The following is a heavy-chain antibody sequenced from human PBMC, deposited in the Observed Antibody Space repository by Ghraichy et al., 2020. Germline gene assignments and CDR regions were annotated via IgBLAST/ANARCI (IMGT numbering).Heavy chain of an antibody. CDR1: GDSVSSNSAA. J-gene: IGHJ6*02. CDR2: TYYRSKWYN. CDR3: ARDSRGYCSSTSCYYYYYGMDV. V-gene: IGHV6-1*01. D-gene: IGHD2-2*01. Sequence: SETLSLTCAISGDSVSSNSAAWNWIRQSPSRGLEWLGRTYYRSKWYNDYAVSVKSRITINPDTSKNQFSLQLNSVTSEDTAVYYCARDSRGYCSSTSCYYYYYGMDVWGQGTTVTVSS.